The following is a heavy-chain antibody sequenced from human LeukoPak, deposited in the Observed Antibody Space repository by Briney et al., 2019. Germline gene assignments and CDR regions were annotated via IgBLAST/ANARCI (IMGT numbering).Heavy chain of an antibody. Sequence: AGGSLRLSCAASGFTFSSYSMNWVRQAPGKGLDLVSSTSSSSSYIYYADSVKGRFTISRENAKNSLYLQMNSLRAEDTAVYYFARSAVLYSSSSEFDYWGQGTLVTVSS. V-gene: IGHV3-21*01. CDR1: GFTFSSYS. J-gene: IGHJ4*02. D-gene: IGHD6-6*01. CDR3: ARSAVLYSSSSEFDY. CDR2: TSSSSSYI.